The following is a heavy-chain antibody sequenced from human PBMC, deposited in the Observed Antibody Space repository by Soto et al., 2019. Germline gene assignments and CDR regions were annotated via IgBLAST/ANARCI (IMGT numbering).Heavy chain of an antibody. CDR1: GFTFSNPW. V-gene: IGHV3-15*07. CDR2: IKSKTDGGTA. CDR3: TTDSYSTIIVVRFDY. D-gene: IGHD3-22*01. J-gene: IGHJ4*01. Sequence: TCRSLRLSCAASGFTFSNPWINRVRQAPGKGLEWVGRIKSKTDGGTADFAAPVKGRFAISRDDSKNTVYLQMNSLKTEDTAVYYCTTDSYSTIIVVRFDYWGHGTLVTVSS.